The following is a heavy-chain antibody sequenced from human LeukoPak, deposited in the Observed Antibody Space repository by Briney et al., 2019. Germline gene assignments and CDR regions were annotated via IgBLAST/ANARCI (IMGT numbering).Heavy chain of an antibody. CDR2: ISSSSTYI. Sequence: GGSLRLSCAASGFTFDSYGMNWVRQAPGKGLEWISSISSSSTYIYYADSVKGRFTISRDNAKNSLYLQMNSLRAEDTAVYYCARYYDFWSGYYPFDYWGQGTLVTVSS. CDR1: GFTFDSYG. V-gene: IGHV3-21*01. CDR3: ARYYDFWSGYYPFDY. J-gene: IGHJ4*02. D-gene: IGHD3-3*01.